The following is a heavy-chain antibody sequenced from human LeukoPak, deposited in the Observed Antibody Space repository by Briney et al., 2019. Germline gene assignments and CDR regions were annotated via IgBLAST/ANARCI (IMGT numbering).Heavy chain of an antibody. CDR2: IIPIFGTA. CDR1: GGTFSSYA. Sequence: SVKVSCKASGGTFSSYAISWVRQAPGQGLEWMGRIIPIFGTANYAQKFQGRVTITTDEFTSTAYMELSSLRSEDTAVYYCATGPGYWNNDAFDIWGQGTMVTVSS. D-gene: IGHD1/OR15-1a*01. CDR3: ATGPGYWNNDAFDI. J-gene: IGHJ3*02. V-gene: IGHV1-69*05.